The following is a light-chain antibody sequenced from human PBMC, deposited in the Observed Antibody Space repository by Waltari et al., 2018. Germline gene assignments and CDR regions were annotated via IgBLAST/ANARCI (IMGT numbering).Light chain of an antibody. CDR3: MQSLEALWT. J-gene: IGKJ1*01. CDR1: PSLLHSNGNNY. V-gene: IGKV2-28*01. Sequence: DIVMTQSPLSLPVTPGEPASISCRSSPSLLHSNGNNYLDWYLQKPGQSPHILIYLGSSRASGVPDRFSGSGAGTAVTLKISRVEAEDVCVYYCMQSLEALWTFGQGTKVEIK. CDR2: LGS.